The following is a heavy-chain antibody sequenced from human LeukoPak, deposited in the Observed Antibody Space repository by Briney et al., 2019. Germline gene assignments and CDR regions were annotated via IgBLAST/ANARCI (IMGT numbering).Heavy chain of an antibody. CDR3: ARGGRVAARYYPLDP. CDR1: GVSLRVYY. V-gene: IGHV4-34*01. D-gene: IGHD2-15*01. Sequence: SQSLSLTRAVYGVSLRVYYWRCIRQPPGKGLEWIGEINHGGSTNYNPPLKRRVTISVDTSKNQFSLKLSSVTAADTAVYYCARGGRVAARYYPLDPWGQGTLVTVSS. J-gene: IGHJ5*02. CDR2: INHGGST.